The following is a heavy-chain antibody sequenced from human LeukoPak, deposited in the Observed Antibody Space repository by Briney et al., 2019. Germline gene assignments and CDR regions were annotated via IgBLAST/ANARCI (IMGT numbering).Heavy chain of an antibody. J-gene: IGHJ3*02. CDR3: AKPILLWFGELSGGDAFDI. Sequence: GGTLRLSCAASGFTFSSYGMSWVRQAPGKGLEWVSATSGSGGSTYYADSVKGRFTISRDNSKNTLYLQMNSLRAEDTAVYYCAKPILLWFGELSGGDAFDIWGQGTMVTVSS. V-gene: IGHV3-23*01. D-gene: IGHD3-10*01. CDR2: TSGSGGST. CDR1: GFTFSSYG.